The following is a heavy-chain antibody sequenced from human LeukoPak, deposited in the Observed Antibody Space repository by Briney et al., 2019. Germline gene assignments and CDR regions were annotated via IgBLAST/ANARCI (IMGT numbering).Heavy chain of an antibody. J-gene: IGHJ4*02. V-gene: IGHV3-23*01. CDR2: ISGNGGAT. CDR3: AKVPFGSGSYSTLDY. Sequence: PGGSLRLSCAASGFTFSRDAMTWVRQAPGKGLEWVSSISGNGGATYYSDSVKGRFTISRDNSKNTVNLQMNSLRVEDTATYYCAKVPFGSGSYSTLDYWGQGTLVTVSS. CDR1: GFTFSRDA. D-gene: IGHD3-10*01.